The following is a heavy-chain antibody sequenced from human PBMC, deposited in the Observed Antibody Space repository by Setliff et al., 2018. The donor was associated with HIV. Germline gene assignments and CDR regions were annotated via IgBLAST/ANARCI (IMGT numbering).Heavy chain of an antibody. V-gene: IGHV4-59*01. Sequence: SETLSLTCTVSGGSISSYYWSWIRQPPGKGLERIGYIYYSGSTNYNPSRKSRVTISVDTSKNQFSLKLNSVTAADTAVYYCARSGGPTFDPWGQGTLVTVSS. CDR2: IYYSGST. CDR1: GGSISSYY. CDR3: ARSGGPTFDP. D-gene: IGHD3-16*01. J-gene: IGHJ5*02.